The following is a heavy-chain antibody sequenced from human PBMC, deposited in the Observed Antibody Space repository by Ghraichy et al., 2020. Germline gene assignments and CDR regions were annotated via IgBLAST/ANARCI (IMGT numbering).Heavy chain of an antibody. CDR3: ARYAYLYFDY. CDR1: EFSFSSYW. Sequence: GESLNISCAASEFSFSSYWMSWVRQAPGKGLEWVANIKQDGNEKHYVDSVKGRFTISRDNAKNSLYLQMKSLRAEDTAVYYCARYAYLYFDYWGQGTPVTVSS. D-gene: IGHD2/OR15-2a*01. V-gene: IGHV3-7*03. CDR2: IKQDGNEK. J-gene: IGHJ4*02.